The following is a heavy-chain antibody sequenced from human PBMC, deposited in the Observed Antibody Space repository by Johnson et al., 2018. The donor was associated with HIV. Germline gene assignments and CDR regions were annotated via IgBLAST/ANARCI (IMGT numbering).Heavy chain of an antibody. V-gene: IGHV3-23*04. CDR2: ISGSGGST. D-gene: IGHD3-22*01. CDR3: AKGGGYYYSEYAFDI. CDR1: GFTFDDYT. J-gene: IGHJ3*02. Sequence: VQLVESGGVVVQPGGSLRLSCAASGFTFDDYTMHWVRQAPGKGLEWVSVISGSGGSTYYADSVKGRFTISRDNSKNTLYLQMNSLRAEDTAVYFCAKGGGYYYSEYAFDIWGQGTMVTVSS.